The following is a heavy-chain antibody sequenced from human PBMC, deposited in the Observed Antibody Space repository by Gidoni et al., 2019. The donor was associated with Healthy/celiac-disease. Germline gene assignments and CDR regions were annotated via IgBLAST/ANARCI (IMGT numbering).Heavy chain of an antibody. CDR2: ISSSGSTI. Sequence: EVQLVESGGGLVQPGGSLRLSCAASGFTFSSYEMNWVRQAPGKGLEWVSYISSSGSTIYYADSVKGGFTISRDNAKNSLYLQMNSLRAEDTAVYYCARGGIAHYGMDVWGQGTTVTVSS. CDR1: GFTFSSYE. V-gene: IGHV3-48*03. J-gene: IGHJ6*02. CDR3: ARGGIAHYGMDV. D-gene: IGHD6-13*01.